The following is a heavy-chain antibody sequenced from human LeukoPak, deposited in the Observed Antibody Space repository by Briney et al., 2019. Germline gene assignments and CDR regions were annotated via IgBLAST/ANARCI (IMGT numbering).Heavy chain of an antibody. V-gene: IGHV4-4*02. Sequence: SETLSLTCAVSGGSISSSNWWSWVRQPPGKGLEWIGEIYHSGSTNYNPSLKSRVTVSVDKSKNQFSLKLSSVTAADTAVYYCARLPGYYYYYVDVWGKGTTVTVSS. CDR2: IYHSGST. CDR3: ARLPGYYYYYVDV. J-gene: IGHJ6*03. D-gene: IGHD3-10*01. CDR1: GGSISSSNW.